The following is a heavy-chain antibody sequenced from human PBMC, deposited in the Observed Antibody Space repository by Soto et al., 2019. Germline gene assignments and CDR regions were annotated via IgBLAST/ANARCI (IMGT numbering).Heavy chain of an antibody. J-gene: IGHJ4*02. CDR2: IAGKT. CDR1: GFTLSNSV. V-gene: IGHV3-23*01. Sequence: PGGSLRLSCATSGFTLSNSVMSWVRQAPGKGLEWVSTIAGKTYYSDSVKGRFTISRDNSQSTLYLQLNSLRAEDTAVYYCARKIDVPTGMLDQWGQGTLVTVSS. CDR3: ARKIDVPTGMLDQ. D-gene: IGHD1-1*01.